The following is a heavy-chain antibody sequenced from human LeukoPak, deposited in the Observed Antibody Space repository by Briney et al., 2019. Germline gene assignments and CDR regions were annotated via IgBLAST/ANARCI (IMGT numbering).Heavy chain of an antibody. V-gene: IGHV4-31*03. D-gene: IGHD2-15*01. J-gene: IGHJ6*02. CDR3: ARVDIRSGGNYGMDV. Sequence: SETLSLTCTVSGGAISSGGYYWTWIRQHPGKGLEWIGYIYSSGSTYYNPSLKSRVTISVDTSKNQFSLKLSSVTAADTAVFYCARVDIRSGGNYGMDVWGQGTTVTVSS. CDR1: GGAISSGGYY. CDR2: IYSSGST.